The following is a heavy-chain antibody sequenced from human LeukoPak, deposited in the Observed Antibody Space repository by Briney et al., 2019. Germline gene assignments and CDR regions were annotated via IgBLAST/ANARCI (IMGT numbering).Heavy chain of an antibody. Sequence: SQTLSLTCTVSGGSISSGRFYWSWIRQPAGKGLEWIGRIYISGSTNYNPSLKSRVTMSVDTSKNQFSLKLSSVTAADTAVYYCARDRGTWNDDGFDYWGQGTLVTVSS. CDR3: ARDRGTWNDDGFDY. CDR2: IYISGST. CDR1: GGSISSGRFY. V-gene: IGHV4-61*02. D-gene: IGHD1-1*01. J-gene: IGHJ4*02.